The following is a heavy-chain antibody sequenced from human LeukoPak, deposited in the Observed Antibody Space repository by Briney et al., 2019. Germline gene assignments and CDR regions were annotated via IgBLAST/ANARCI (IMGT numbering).Heavy chain of an antibody. V-gene: IGHV4-4*07. Sequence: SETLSLTCTVSGGSISSYYWSWIRQPAGKGLEWIGRIYTSGSTNYNPSLKSRITMSLDTSKNQFSLKLSSVTAADTAVYYCARKREWLRVFDYWGQGTLVTVSS. CDR2: IYTSGST. CDR3: ARKREWLRVFDY. CDR1: GGSISSYY. J-gene: IGHJ4*02. D-gene: IGHD5-12*01.